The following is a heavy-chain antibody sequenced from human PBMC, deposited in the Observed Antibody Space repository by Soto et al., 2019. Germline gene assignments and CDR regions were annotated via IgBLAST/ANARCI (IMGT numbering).Heavy chain of an antibody. D-gene: IGHD3-22*01. CDR1: GFSFDYT. V-gene: IGHV3-43*01. J-gene: IGHJ4*01. Sequence: PGGSLRLSCAASGFSFDYTMHWVRQAPGKGLEWVSLITSDGDSTYYADSVKGRFTISRDNRKNALYLQMSSLRTEDTAMYYCAKPHYYDSSGSPFDHWGHGPLGTVAS. CDR3: AKPHYYDSSGSPFDH. CDR2: ITSDGDST.